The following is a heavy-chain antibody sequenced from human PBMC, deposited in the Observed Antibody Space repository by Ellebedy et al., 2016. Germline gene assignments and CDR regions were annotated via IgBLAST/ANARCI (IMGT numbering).Heavy chain of an antibody. CDR1: GFTFDQYA. V-gene: IGHV3-9*01. CDR2: ITWNSGRI. J-gene: IGHJ3*02. CDR3: ARAADYTDAFDI. D-gene: IGHD4-11*01. Sequence: GGSLRLSXAAFGFTFDQYAMHWVRQAPGKGLQWVSSITWNSGRIDYADSVKGRFTISRDNAKNILYLQMNSLRAEETAVYYCARAADYTDAFDIWGQGTTVTVSS.